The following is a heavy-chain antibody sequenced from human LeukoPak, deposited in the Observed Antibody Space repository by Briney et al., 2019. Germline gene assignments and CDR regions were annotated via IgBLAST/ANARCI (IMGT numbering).Heavy chain of an antibody. CDR2: IKEDGSRQ. CDR1: GFTFSTYW. V-gene: IGHV3-7*01. CDR3: ARDGGGYDS. D-gene: IGHD5-24*01. J-gene: IGHJ5*01. Sequence: GGSLRLSCAASGFTFSTYWMSWVRQTPGKGLEWVANIKEDGSRQYYVDSVKGGFTISRDNAKNSLYLQMNSLRVEDTAVYYCARDGGGYDSWGQGTLVTVSS.